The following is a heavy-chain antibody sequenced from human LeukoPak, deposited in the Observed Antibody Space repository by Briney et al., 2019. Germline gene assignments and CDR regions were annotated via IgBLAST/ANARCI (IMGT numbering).Heavy chain of an antibody. CDR2: INHSGST. CDR3: ARTPQDFYYMDV. V-gene: IGHV4-34*01. J-gene: IGHJ6*03. Sequence: SETLSLTCAVYGGSFSGYYWSWIRQPPGKGLEWIGEINHSGSTNYNPSLKSRVTTSVDTSKNQFSLKLSSVTAADTAVYYCARTPQDFYYMDVWGKGTTVTVSS. D-gene: IGHD2-15*01. CDR1: GGSFSGYY.